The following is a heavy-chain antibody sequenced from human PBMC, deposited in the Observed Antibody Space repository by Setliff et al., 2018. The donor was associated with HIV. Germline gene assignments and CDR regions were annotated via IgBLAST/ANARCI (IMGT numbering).Heavy chain of an antibody. V-gene: IGHV4-59*11. CDR3: ARGGKRAFDI. CDR1: GASINSHF. CDR2: ISSTGAA. Sequence: ETLSLTCTVSGASINSHFWTWIRQSPRKGLEWIGYISSTGAAWYNPSLKSRVTMSIDTSKIHFSLTLSSVSGADTALYYCARGGKRAFDIWGQGAMVTVSS. J-gene: IGHJ3*02.